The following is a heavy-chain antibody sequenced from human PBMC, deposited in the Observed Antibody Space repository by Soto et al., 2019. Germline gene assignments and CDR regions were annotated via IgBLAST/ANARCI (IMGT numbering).Heavy chain of an antibody. CDR3: ARDIGFDYVN. J-gene: IGHJ4*02. Sequence: PGGSLRLSCAVSGFNVMSYWMSWVRQAPGKGLEWVPSIKDDGSEIYYLQSVRGRFTISRDSAGNALHLAMNYMSAEDTGVYFCARDIGFDYVNWGQGTLVTVSS. D-gene: IGHD5-12*01. V-gene: IGHV3-7*01. CDR1: GFNVMSYW. CDR2: IKDDGSEI.